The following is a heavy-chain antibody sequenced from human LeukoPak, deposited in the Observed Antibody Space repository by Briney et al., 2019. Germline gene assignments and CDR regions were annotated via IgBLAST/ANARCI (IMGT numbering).Heavy chain of an antibody. CDR1: GGTFSSYA. CDR2: IIPIFGTA. J-gene: IGHJ4*02. CDR3: ARDRYYDFWSGSRYHFDY. Sequence: SVKVSCKASGGTFSSYAISWVRQAPGQGLEWMGGIIPIFGTANYAQKFQGRVTITADESTSTAYMELSSLRSEDTAVYYCARDRYYDFWSGSRYHFDYWGQGTLVTVSS. V-gene: IGHV1-69*13. D-gene: IGHD3-3*01.